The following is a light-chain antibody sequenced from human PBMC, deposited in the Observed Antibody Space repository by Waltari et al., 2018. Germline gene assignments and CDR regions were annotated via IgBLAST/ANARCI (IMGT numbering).Light chain of an antibody. J-gene: IGKJ1*01. V-gene: IGKV1-5*03. CDR1: QSISSW. CDR2: KAS. CDR3: QQYNSYSWT. Sequence: DIQMTHSPSPLSASVGDTLIITCRASQSISSWLAWYQQKPGKAPKLLIYKASSLESGVPSRFSGSGSGTEFTLTISNLQPDDFATYYCQQYNSYSWTFGQGTKVEIK.